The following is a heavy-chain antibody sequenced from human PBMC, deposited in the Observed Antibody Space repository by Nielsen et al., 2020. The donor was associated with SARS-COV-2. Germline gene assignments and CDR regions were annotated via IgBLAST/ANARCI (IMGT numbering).Heavy chain of an antibody. V-gene: IGHV3-23*01. J-gene: IGHJ6*02. CDR2: ISGSGGST. Sequence: GGSLRLSCAASGFTFSSYAMSWVRQAPGKGLEWVSAISGSGGSTYYADSVKGRFTISRDNSKNTLYLQMNSLRAEDTAVYYCATALCSSTSCYYYYGMDVWGQGTTVTVSS. CDR1: GFTFSSYA. CDR3: ATALCSSTSCYYYYGMDV. D-gene: IGHD2-2*01.